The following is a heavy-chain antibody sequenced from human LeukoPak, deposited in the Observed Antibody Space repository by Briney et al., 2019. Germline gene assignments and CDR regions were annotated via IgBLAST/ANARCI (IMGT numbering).Heavy chain of an antibody. CDR2: INPNSGGT. CDR3: ARDPIAARHYYYYMDV. Sequence: ASAKVSCKASGYTFTGYYMHWVRQAPGQGLEWMGWINPNSGGTNYAQKFQGRVTMTRDTSISTAYMELSRLRSDDTAVYYCARDPIAARHYYYYMDVWGKGTTVTVSS. J-gene: IGHJ6*03. V-gene: IGHV1-2*02. CDR1: GYTFTGYY. D-gene: IGHD6-6*01.